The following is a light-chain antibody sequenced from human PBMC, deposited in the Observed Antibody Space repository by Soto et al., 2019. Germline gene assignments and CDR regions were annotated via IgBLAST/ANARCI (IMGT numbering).Light chain of an antibody. CDR3: QQSNSYPLT. J-gene: IGKJ4*01. Sequence: DIQMTQSPSTLSASVGDRVTITCRASQSISSWLAWYQQKPGKAPKLLIYKASSLQRGVPSRFSGSGSGTEFTLTISSLQPDDFATYYCQQSNSYPLTFGGGTKVEIK. CDR1: QSISSW. CDR2: KAS. V-gene: IGKV1-5*03.